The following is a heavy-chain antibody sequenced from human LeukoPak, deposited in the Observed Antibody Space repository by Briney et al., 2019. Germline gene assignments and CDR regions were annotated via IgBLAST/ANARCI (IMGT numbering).Heavy chain of an antibody. J-gene: IGHJ4*02. CDR2: INHSGST. V-gene: IGHV4-34*01. CDR1: GGSFSGFY. D-gene: IGHD3-22*01. Sequence: PSETLSLTCAVYGGSFSGFYWTWIRQPPGKGLEWIGEINHSGSTNYNPSLKSRVTISVDTSKSQFSLMLRSVIAADTAVYYCARGRGASSVYSSDNGRYPRDWGQGTLVTVSS. CDR3: ARGRGASSVYSSDNGRYPRD.